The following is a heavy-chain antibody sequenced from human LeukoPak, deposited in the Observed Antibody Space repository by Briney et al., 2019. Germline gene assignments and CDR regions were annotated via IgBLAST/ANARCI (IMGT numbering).Heavy chain of an antibody. J-gene: IGHJ3*02. CDR3: ARLPPSGAAGTVAFDI. D-gene: IGHD6-13*01. Sequence: GRSLRLSCAASGSTFSSYGMHWVRQAPGKGLEWVAVIWYDGSNKYYADSVKGRFTISRDNSKNTLYLQMNSLRAEDTAVYYCARLPPSGAAGTVAFDIWGQGTMVTVSS. CDR1: GSTFSSYG. CDR2: IWYDGSNK. V-gene: IGHV3-33*01.